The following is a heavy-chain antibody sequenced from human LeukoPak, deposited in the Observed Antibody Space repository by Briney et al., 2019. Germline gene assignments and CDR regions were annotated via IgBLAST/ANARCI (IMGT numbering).Heavy chain of an antibody. Sequence: GESLRLSCAASGFTFSNYAMNWVRQAPGKGLEWVSLISGSTGRTYYADSVKGRFSISRDNSKNTVYLQMNSLRVEDTAVYYCARHLGDSSGYYAGELDYWGQGTLVTVSS. CDR2: ISGSTGRT. D-gene: IGHD3-22*01. V-gene: IGHV3-23*01. CDR1: GFTFSNYA. CDR3: ARHLGDSSGYYAGELDY. J-gene: IGHJ4*02.